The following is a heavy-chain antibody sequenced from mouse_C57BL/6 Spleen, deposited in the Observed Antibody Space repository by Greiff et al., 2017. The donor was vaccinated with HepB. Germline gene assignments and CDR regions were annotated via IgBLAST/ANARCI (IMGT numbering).Heavy chain of an antibody. CDR3: ARDSTNWDYFDY. CDR1: GFTFSSYA. V-gene: IGHV5-4*01. CDR2: ISDGGSYT. D-gene: IGHD4-1*02. Sequence: EVQRVESGGGLVKPGGSLKLSCAASGFTFSSYAMSWVRQTPEKRLEWVATISDGGSYTYYPDNVKGRFTISRDNAKNNLYLQMSHLKSEDTAMYYCARDSTNWDYFDYWGQGTTLTVSS. J-gene: IGHJ2*01.